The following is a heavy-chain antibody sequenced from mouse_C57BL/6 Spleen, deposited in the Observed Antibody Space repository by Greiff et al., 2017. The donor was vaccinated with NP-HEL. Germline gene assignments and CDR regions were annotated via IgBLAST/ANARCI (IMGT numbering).Heavy chain of an antibody. CDR2: IYPRSGNT. V-gene: IGHV1-81*01. J-gene: IGHJ4*01. Sequence: VQLQQSGAELARPGASVKLSCKASGYTFTSYGISWVKQRAGQGLEWIGEIYPRSGNTYYNEKFKGKATLTADKSSSTAYMELRSLTSEDSAVYFCARLESYAMDYWGQGTSVTVSS. CDR3: ARLESYAMDY. CDR1: GYTFTSYG.